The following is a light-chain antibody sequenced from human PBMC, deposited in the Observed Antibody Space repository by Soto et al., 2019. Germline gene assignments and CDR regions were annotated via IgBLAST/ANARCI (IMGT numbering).Light chain of an antibody. CDR1: QSLYNSF. CDR3: QQYGSPPHT. Sequence: EIVLTQSPGTLSLSPGERANLSCRASQSLYNSFLAWYQQKPGQTPRLLINAVSNRATGVPDRFSGSGSGTDFTLTISRLEPEDFAVYYCQQYGSPPHTFGQGTKVEI. J-gene: IGKJ2*01. CDR2: AVS. V-gene: IGKV3-20*01.